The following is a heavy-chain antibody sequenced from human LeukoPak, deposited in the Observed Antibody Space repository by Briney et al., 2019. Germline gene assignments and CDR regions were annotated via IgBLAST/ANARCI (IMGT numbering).Heavy chain of an antibody. CDR3: ATSWGYCSSTSCYYYYYMDV. CDR2: INPNSGGT. J-gene: IGHJ6*03. CDR1: GYTFTGYY. Sequence: GASVKASCKASGYTFTGYYMHWVRQAPGQGLEWMGWINPNSGGTNYAQKFQGRVTMTRDTSISTAYMELSRLRSDDTAVYYCATSWGYCSSTSCYYYYYMDVWGKGTTVTVSS. V-gene: IGHV1-2*02. D-gene: IGHD2-2*01.